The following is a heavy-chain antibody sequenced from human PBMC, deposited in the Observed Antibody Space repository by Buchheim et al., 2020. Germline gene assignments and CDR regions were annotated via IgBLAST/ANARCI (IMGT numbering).Heavy chain of an antibody. CDR2: IIPTYGTA. D-gene: IGHD5/OR15-5a*01. V-gene: IGHV1-69*01. Sequence: VQLVQSGAEVKKPGSSVKASCKAFGGTFSSYAISWVRQAPGQGLEWMGGIIPTYGTANYAPRFLGRVTITADESTRTAYMELSSLTSEDTAVYYCARDVYTKYIGYWGQGTL. CDR1: GGTFSSYA. J-gene: IGHJ4*02. CDR3: ARDVYTKYIGY.